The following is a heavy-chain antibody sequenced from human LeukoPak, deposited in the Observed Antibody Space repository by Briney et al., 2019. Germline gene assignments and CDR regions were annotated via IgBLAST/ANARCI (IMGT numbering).Heavy chain of an antibody. D-gene: IGHD2-2*01. CDR1: GFSFSEYW. Sequence: GGSLRLSCEGSGFSFSEYWMSWVRQAPGKGLEWVANIKQDGSEKDYVDSVKGRFTISRDNANNLLYLQMNSLRADDTAVYYCGKESVSTVVAPVATSWGQGTLVTVSS. V-gene: IGHV3-7*01. J-gene: IGHJ4*02. CDR3: GKESVSTVVAPVATS. CDR2: IKQDGSEK.